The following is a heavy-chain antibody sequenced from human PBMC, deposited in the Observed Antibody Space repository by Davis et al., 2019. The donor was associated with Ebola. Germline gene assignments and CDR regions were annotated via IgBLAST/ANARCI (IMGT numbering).Heavy chain of an antibody. CDR3: ARDLRYDSSGYDYYFYMDV. J-gene: IGHJ6*03. V-gene: IGHV4-31*03. D-gene: IGHD3-22*01. CDR1: GGSISRGGSY. Sequence: PSETLSLTCTVSGGSISRGGSYWTWIRQHPGKGLEWIGYVYYSGSTYYKPSLKSRVTISLDTSKNQFSLNLYSVTAADTAVYYCARDLRYDSSGYDYYFYMDV. CDR2: VYYSGST.